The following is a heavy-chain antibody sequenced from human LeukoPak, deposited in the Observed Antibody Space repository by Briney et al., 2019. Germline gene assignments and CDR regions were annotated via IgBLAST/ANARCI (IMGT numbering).Heavy chain of an antibody. J-gene: IGHJ6*02. Sequence: GGSLRLSCAASGFTFDDYAMHWVRQAPGKGLEWVSGISWNSGSIGHADSVKGRFTISRDNAKNSLYLQMNSLRAEDTALYYCAKDAALWYSSSHDYYYYGMDVWGQGTTVTVSS. CDR1: GFTFDDYA. V-gene: IGHV3-9*01. CDR2: ISWNSGSI. D-gene: IGHD6-6*01. CDR3: AKDAALWYSSSHDYYYYGMDV.